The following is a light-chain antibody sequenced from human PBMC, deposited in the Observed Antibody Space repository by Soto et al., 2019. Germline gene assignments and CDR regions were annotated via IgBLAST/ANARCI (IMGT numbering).Light chain of an antibody. Sequence: DIQMTQSPSSLSASVGDRVTITCRASQSISSYLNWYQQKPGKAPKLLIYAASSLQSGVPSRFRGGASGTDFTLTISSLQLDDFETYYCQQSYNTPLTLGQGTKVDIK. CDR1: QSISSY. CDR2: AAS. V-gene: IGKV1-39*01. J-gene: IGKJ1*01. CDR3: QQSYNTPLT.